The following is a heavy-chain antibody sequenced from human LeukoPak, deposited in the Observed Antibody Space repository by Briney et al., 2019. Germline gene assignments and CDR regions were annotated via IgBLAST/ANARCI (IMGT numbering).Heavy chain of an antibody. D-gene: IGHD2-21*02. CDR1: GFTFSSYW. CDR2: ISGSGGST. Sequence: GGSLRLSCAASGFTFSSYWMNWVRQAPGKGLEWVSAISGSGGSTYYADSVKGRFTISRDNSKNTLYLQMNSLRAEDTAVYYCARPAYCGGDCLGTEYFQHWGQGTLVTVSS. J-gene: IGHJ1*01. V-gene: IGHV3-23*01. CDR3: ARPAYCGGDCLGTEYFQH.